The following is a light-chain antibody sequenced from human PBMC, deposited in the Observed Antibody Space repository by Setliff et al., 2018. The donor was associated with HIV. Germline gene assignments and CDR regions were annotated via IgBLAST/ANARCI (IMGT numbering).Light chain of an antibody. V-gene: IGLV2-14*02. CDR3: ASYTKRNVFV. CDR2: EVN. J-gene: IGLJ1*01. Sequence: QSVLTQPASVSGSPGQSITISCTGTSSDIGSYNLVSWYQQHPDQAPKLILYEVNKGPSGISYRFSGSRSGTTASLTISGLRAEDEADYYCASYTKRNVFVFGTGTKGTV. CDR1: SSDIGSYNL.